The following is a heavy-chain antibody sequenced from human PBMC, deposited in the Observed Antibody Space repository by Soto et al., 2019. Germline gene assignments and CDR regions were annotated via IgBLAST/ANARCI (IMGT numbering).Heavy chain of an antibody. V-gene: IGHV1-69*13. CDR1: GGTFSSYA. J-gene: IGHJ6*02. CDR2: IIPIFGTA. CDR3: ASRPPSSSWYYYYYGMDV. D-gene: IGHD6-13*01. Sequence: GASVKVSCKASGGTFSSYAISWVRQAPGQGLEWMGGIIPIFGTANYAQKFQGRVTITADESTSTAYMELSSLRSEDTAVYYCASRPPSSSWYYYYYGMDVWGQGTTVTVSS.